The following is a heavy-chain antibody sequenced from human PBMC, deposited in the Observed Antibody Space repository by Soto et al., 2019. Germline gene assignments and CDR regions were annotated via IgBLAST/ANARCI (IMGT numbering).Heavy chain of an antibody. D-gene: IGHD3-22*01. CDR2: IHYSGST. V-gene: IGHV4-39*01. CDR1: GDSVTIRDYY. Sequence: QLQLQESGPGLVKPSETLSLTCTVSGDSVTIRDYYWGWIRQPPGKGLEWIGSIHYSGSTYYNPSLKSRVTISGDTSKKQFSLKLISVTAADAAVYYCAAHDSGGYYAEYWGQGTLVTVSA. J-gene: IGHJ4*02. CDR3: AAHDSGGYYAEY.